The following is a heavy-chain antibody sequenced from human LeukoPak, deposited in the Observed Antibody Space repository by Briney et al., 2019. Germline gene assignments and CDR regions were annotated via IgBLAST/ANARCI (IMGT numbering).Heavy chain of an antibody. J-gene: IGHJ4*02. CDR1: GFTFSDYY. Sequence: GGSLRLSCAASGFTFSDYYMSWIRQAPGKGLEWVSYISSSGSTIYYADSVKGRFTISRDSAKNSLCLQMNSLRAEDTAVYYCARGFDWGGYDRGYFDYWGQGTLVTVSS. V-gene: IGHV3-11*01. CDR2: ISSSGSTI. D-gene: IGHD5-12*01. CDR3: ARGFDWGGYDRGYFDY.